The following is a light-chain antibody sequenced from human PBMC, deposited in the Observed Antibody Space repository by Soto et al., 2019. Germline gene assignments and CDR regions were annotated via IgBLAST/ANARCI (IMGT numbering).Light chain of an antibody. CDR2: GAS. V-gene: IGKV3-15*01. CDR1: QSISGT. Sequence: EIVLTPSPATLSVSPGARATLSCRSSQSISGTLAWYQQKPGQAPRLLIYGASTRATSFPARFSGSGSGTDFTLTISSLQSEDFAVYYCQQYNNWPWTFGQGTKVDIK. CDR3: QQYNNWPWT. J-gene: IGKJ1*01.